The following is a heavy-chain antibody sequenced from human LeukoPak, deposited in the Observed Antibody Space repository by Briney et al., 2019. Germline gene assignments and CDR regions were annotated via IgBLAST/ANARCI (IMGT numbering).Heavy chain of an antibody. CDR3: AGPFYGDHDDAFDI. V-gene: IGHV3-11*01. CDR2: ISSSGSTI. D-gene: IGHD4-17*01. CDR1: GFTFSDYY. J-gene: IGHJ3*02. Sequence: GGSLRLSCAASGFTFSDYYMSWIRQAPGKGLEWVSYISSSGSTIYYADSVKGRFTISRDNAKNSLYLQMNSLRAEDTAVYYCAGPFYGDHDDAFDIWGQGTMVTVSS.